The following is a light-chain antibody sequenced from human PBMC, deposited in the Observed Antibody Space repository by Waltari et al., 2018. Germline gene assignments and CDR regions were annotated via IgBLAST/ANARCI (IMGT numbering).Light chain of an antibody. Sequence: QSALTQPPSASGSPGQSVTISCTGTSSDVGGYNYVSWYQQHPGKAPKLLIYEVSKRPSGVPDRSSGSKSGNTASLAVSGLQAEDEADYYCSSYAGSNNGHYVFGTGTKVTVL. V-gene: IGLV2-8*01. CDR2: EVS. J-gene: IGLJ1*01. CDR3: SSYAGSNNGHYV. CDR1: SSDVGGYNY.